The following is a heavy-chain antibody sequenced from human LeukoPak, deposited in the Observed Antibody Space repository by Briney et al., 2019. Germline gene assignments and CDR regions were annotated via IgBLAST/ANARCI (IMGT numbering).Heavy chain of an antibody. Sequence: GSLRLSCAASGFPYSTYNMHWVRQSPGKGLEWVAVISSDGSSENYADSVEGRFAISRDNSRNTLYLQMNTLRTQDTAVYYCAREKYCTITDCLHGSFYFDYWGQGTLVTVPS. CDR1: GFPYSTYN. J-gene: IGHJ4*02. CDR2: ISSDGSSE. V-gene: IGHV3-30*09. D-gene: IGHD2-2*01. CDR3: AREKYCTITDCLHGSFYFDY.